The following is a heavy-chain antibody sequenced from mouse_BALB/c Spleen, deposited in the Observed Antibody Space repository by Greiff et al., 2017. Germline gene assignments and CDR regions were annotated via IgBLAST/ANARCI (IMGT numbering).Heavy chain of an antibody. J-gene: IGHJ2*01. V-gene: IGHV1S135*01. CDR1: GFSFTDYN. CDR3: AKNGGYYCYYVDY. CDR2: IDPYNGGT. Sequence: EVQLQQSGPELVKPGASVKVSCKASGFSFTDYNMYWVKQSHGKSLEWIGYIDPYNGGTSSNQKFKGKATLTVDQSSSTAFMHLNSLTSEDSAVYSCAKNGGYYCYYVDYWGQGTTLTVSS. D-gene: IGHD1-1*01.